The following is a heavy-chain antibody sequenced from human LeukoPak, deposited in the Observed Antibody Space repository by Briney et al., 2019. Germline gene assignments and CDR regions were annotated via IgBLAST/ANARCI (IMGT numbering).Heavy chain of an antibody. CDR3: ARWGPAGYYFDY. J-gene: IGHJ4*02. Sequence: GGSLRLSCAACGFTFSSYSMSWIRQAPGKGLEWVSYISSSGSTIYYADSVKGRFTISRDNAKNSLYLQMNSLRAEDTAVYYCARWGPAGYYFDYWGQGTLVTVSS. V-gene: IGHV3-48*04. D-gene: IGHD6-13*01. CDR1: GFTFSSYS. CDR2: ISSSGSTI.